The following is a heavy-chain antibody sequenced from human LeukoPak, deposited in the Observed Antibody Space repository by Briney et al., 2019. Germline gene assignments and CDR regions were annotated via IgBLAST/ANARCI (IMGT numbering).Heavy chain of an antibody. D-gene: IGHD3-22*01. CDR3: AKDRNYYDSSGYGDY. V-gene: IGHV3-23*01. Sequence: GSLRLSCAASGFTFSSYSMNWVRQAPGKGLEWVSAISGSGGSTYYADSVKGRFTISRDNSKNTLYLQMNSLRAEDTAVYYCAKDRNYYDSSGYGDYWGQGTLVTVSS. J-gene: IGHJ4*02. CDR2: ISGSGGST. CDR1: GFTFSSYS.